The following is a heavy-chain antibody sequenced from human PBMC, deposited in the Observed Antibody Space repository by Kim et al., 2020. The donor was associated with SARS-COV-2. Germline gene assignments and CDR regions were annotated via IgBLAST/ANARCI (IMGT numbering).Heavy chain of an antibody. CDR1: GGSISSSNW. D-gene: IGHD3-10*01. V-gene: IGHV4-4*02. CDR3: ARGVLLWFGELFDP. CDR2: IYHSGST. J-gene: IGHJ5*02. Sequence: SETLSLTCAVSGGSISSSNWWSWVRQPPGKGLEWIGEIYHSGSTNYNPSLKSRVTISVDKSKNQFSLKLSSVTAADTAVYYCARGVLLWFGELFDPWGQGTLVTVSS.